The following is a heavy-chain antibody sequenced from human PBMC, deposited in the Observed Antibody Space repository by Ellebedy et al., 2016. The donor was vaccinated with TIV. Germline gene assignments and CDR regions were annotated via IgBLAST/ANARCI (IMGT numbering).Heavy chain of an antibody. V-gene: IGHV3-74*01. J-gene: IGHJ4*02. D-gene: IGHD5-18*01. CDR2: INSDGSST. CDR3: ARVRSNIVQEVDTAMALDY. Sequence: GESLKISCAASGFTFSSYWMHWVRQAPGKGLVWVSRINSDGSSTSYADSVKGRFTISRDNAKNTLYLQMNSLRAEDTAVYYCARVRSNIVQEVDTAMALDYWGQGTLVTVSS. CDR1: GFTFSSYW.